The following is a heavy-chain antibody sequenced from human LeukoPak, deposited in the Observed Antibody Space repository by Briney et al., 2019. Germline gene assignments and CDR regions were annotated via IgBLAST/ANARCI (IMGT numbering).Heavy chain of an antibody. Sequence: SETLSLTCTVSGGSISSYYWSWIRQPPGKGLEWIGYIYYSGSTNYNPPLKSRVTISVDTSKNQFSLKLSSVTAADTAVYYCASSGYGSGGTIDYWGQGTLVTVSS. CDR2: IYYSGST. D-gene: IGHD6-19*01. V-gene: IGHV4-59*01. CDR1: GGSISSYY. CDR3: ASSGYGSGGTIDY. J-gene: IGHJ4*02.